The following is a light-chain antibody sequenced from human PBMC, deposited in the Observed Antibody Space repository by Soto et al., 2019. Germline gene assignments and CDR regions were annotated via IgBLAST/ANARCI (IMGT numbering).Light chain of an antibody. Sequence: EIVLTQSPGTLSLSPGERATLYCRASQRVSSAFLAWYQQKPGQAPRLLMYGASSRATGTPDRVSGSGSGTDFTLSISRVQPEVLAVYYRQQYDHSSPFGPGTKVEIE. CDR3: QQYDHSSP. J-gene: IGKJ3*01. V-gene: IGKV3-20*01. CDR2: GAS. CDR1: QRVSSAF.